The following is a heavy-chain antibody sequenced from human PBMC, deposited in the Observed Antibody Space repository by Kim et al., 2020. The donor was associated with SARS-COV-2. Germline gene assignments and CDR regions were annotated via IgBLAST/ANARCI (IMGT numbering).Heavy chain of an antibody. J-gene: IGHJ4*02. V-gene: IGHV1-69*04. D-gene: IGHD5-18*01. Sequence: QGRDTITADKSPSTAYMELSSLRSEDTAVYYCARAGYSYGLDYWGQGTLVTVSS. CDR3: ARAGYSYGLDY.